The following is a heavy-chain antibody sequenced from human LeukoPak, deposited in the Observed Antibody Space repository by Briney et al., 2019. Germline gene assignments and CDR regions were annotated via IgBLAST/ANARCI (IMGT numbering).Heavy chain of an antibody. V-gene: IGHV4-59*08. CDR2: IYYSGST. CDR3: ARLHYGDDPFDY. Sequence: SETLSLTCTVSGGSISSYYWSWIRQPPGKGLEWIGYIYYSGSTNYNPPLKSRVTISVDTSKNQFSLKLSSVTAADTAVYYCARLHYGDDPFDYWGQGTLVTVSS. D-gene: IGHD4-17*01. J-gene: IGHJ4*02. CDR1: GGSISSYY.